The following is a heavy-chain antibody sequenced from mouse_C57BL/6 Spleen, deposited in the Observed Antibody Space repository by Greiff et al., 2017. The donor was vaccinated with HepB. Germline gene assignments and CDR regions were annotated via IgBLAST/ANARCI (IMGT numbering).Heavy chain of an antibody. CDR3: TRLYSNYVRYAMDY. D-gene: IGHD2-5*01. Sequence: EVHLVESGEGLVKPGGSLKLSCAASGFTFSSYAMSWVRQTPEKRLEWVAYISSGGDYIYYADTVKGRFTISRDNARNTLYLQMSSLKSEDTAMYYCTRLYSNYVRYAMDYWGQGTSVTVSS. CDR2: ISSGGDYI. V-gene: IGHV5-9-1*02. CDR1: GFTFSSYA. J-gene: IGHJ4*01.